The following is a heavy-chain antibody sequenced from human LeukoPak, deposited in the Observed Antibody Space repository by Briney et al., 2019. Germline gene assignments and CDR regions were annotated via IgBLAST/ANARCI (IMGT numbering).Heavy chain of an antibody. CDR1: GFTFSNYA. V-gene: IGHV3-64D*06. CDR2: ITTNGGSA. CDR3: ARVRCSGGGCFYNFDY. J-gene: IGHJ4*02. D-gene: IGHD2-15*01. Sequence: GGSLRLSCSASGFTFSNYAMHWVRQAPGKGLEYVSAITTNGGSAYYADSVKGRFTISRDNSKNTLYLQMSSLRAEDTAVYYCARVRCSGGGCFYNFDYWGQGSLVTVSS.